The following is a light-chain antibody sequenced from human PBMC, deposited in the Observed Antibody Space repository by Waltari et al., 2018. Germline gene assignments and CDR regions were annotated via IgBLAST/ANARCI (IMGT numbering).Light chain of an antibody. Sequence: DIVMTQSPLSLPVTPGEPASIPCRSSQSLLHSDGNTQLDWYLQKPGQSPQVLIYLGSNWASGVPDRFSGSGSGTDFTLKISRVEAEDVGVYYCMQALQTPVTFGGGTKVEI. CDR1: QSLLHSDGNTQ. CDR2: LGS. J-gene: IGKJ4*01. CDR3: MQALQTPVT. V-gene: IGKV2-28*01.